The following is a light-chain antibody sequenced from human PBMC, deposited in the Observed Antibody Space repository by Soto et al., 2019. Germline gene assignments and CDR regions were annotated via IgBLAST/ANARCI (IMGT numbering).Light chain of an antibody. CDR1: QIISNW. CDR2: GAS. CDR3: QQYDSYPYT. J-gene: IGKJ2*01. Sequence: DIQMTQSPSTLSASVGDRVTITCRASQIISNWLAWYQQKPGKAPNLLIYGASSLQTGVPSRFSGSGSGTEFSLTITSLQPDDFATYYCQQYDSYPYTFGQGTKLEIK. V-gene: IGKV1-5*01.